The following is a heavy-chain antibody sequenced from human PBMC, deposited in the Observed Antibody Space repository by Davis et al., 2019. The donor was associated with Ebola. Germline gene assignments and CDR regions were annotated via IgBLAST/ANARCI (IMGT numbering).Heavy chain of an antibody. D-gene: IGHD3-10*01. V-gene: IGHV1-18*01. CDR2: ISAYSGKT. Sequence: ASVKVSCRTFCYTFTSYGITWVRQAPGQGLEWMGWISAYSGKTSYAQNFQDRVTMTTDTSTTTAYMELRSLTSDDTAVYYCARVSSWVGGGDSSVPWGQGTLVTVSS. CDR3: ARVSSWVGGGDSSVP. J-gene: IGHJ5*02. CDR1: CYTFTSYG.